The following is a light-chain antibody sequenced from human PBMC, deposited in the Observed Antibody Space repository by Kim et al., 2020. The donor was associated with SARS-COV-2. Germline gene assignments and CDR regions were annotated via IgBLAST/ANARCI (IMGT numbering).Light chain of an antibody. J-gene: IGLJ3*02. V-gene: IGLV2-23*02. CDR3: CAYAPSSTFVL. CDR1: SSDVGGYNL. CDR2: EVN. Sequence: SNTISCTGPSSDVGGYNLVSWYQHHPGKVPKVVIYEVNKRPSGVSYRFSGSKSGNTASLTISGLQAEDEADYYCCAYAPSSTFVLFGGGTQLTVL.